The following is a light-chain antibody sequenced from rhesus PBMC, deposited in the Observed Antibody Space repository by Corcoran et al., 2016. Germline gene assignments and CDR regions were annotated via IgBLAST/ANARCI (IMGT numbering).Light chain of an antibody. CDR2: GAS. CDR3: LQCSNWPRT. J-gene: IGKJ1*01. V-gene: IGKV3S9*01. CDR1: QSVSSY. Sequence: EIVMTQSPATLALSPGERATLSCRASQSVSSYLAWYQQKPGQAPRLHIYGASSRATGIPDRFSGSGSGTEFTLTISSLEPEDFGVYFCLQCSNWPRTFGRGTKVEIE.